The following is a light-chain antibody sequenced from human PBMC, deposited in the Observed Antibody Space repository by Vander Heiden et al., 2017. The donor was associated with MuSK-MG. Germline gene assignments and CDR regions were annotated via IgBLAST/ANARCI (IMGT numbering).Light chain of an antibody. CDR2: SNN. CDR1: SSNIGSNN. Sequence: QSVLTQPPSASGTPGQRLTIPCSGSSSNIGSNNVNWYQQLPGTAPKLLIYSNNQRPSGVPDRFSGSKSGTSASLAISGLQSEEEADYYCAAWDDSLNGPVFGGGTKLTVL. CDR3: AAWDDSLNGPV. V-gene: IGLV1-44*01. J-gene: IGLJ2*01.